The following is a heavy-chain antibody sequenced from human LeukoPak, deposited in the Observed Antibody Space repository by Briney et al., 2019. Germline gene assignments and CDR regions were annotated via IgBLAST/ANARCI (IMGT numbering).Heavy chain of an antibody. CDR3: AKGNIVVVVAANPNDNWFDP. D-gene: IGHD2-15*01. CDR1: GFTFSSYG. Sequence: PGGSLRLSCAASGFTFSSYGMHWVRQAPGKGLEWVAFIRYDGSNKYYADSVKGRFTISRDNSKNTLYLQMNSLRAEDTAVYYCAKGNIVVVVAANPNDNWFDPWGQGTLVTVSS. V-gene: IGHV3-30*02. J-gene: IGHJ5*02. CDR2: IRYDGSNK.